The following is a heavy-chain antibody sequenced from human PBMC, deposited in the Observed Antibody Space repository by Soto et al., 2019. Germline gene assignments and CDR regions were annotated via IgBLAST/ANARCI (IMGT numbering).Heavy chain of an antibody. D-gene: IGHD3-22*01. J-gene: IGHJ3*02. V-gene: IGHV3-53*01. CDR3: AXPGPSYYYDSSGYAFDI. CDR2: IYSGGST. CDR1: GFTVSSNY. Sequence: GGSLRLSCAASGFTVSSNYMSWVRQAPGKGLEWVSVIYSGGSTYYADSVKGRFTISRDNSKNTLYLQMNSLRAEDTAVYYCAXPGPSYYYDSSGYAFDIWCQGTMATVSS.